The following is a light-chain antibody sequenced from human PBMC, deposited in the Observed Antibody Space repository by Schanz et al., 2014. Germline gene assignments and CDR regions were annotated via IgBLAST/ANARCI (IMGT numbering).Light chain of an antibody. J-gene: IGKJ4*01. CDR1: QSLLHRNGYNY. CDR2: LGS. CDR3: MQALQTPGLT. Sequence: DIVMTQSPVSLPVTPGEPASISCRASQSLLHRNGYNYLDWYLQKPGQSPQLLIYLGSNRASGVPARYSGSGSGTDFTLKIRRVEAEDVGVYYCMQALQTPGLTFGGGTKVDIK. V-gene: IGKV2-28*01.